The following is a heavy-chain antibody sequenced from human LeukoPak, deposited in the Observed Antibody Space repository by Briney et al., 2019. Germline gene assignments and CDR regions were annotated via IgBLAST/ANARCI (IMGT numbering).Heavy chain of an antibody. CDR3: ASGPGQNGDYAWGSYQFDY. CDR2: IYPGDSDT. CDR1: GYSFTSYW. Sequence: GESLKISCKGSGYSFTSYWIGWVRQMPGKGLEWMGIIYPGDSDTRYSPSFQGQVTISADKSISTAYLQWSSLRSEDTAVYYCASGPGQNGDYAWGSYQFDYWGQGTLVTVSS. V-gene: IGHV5-51*01. D-gene: IGHD3-16*02. J-gene: IGHJ4*02.